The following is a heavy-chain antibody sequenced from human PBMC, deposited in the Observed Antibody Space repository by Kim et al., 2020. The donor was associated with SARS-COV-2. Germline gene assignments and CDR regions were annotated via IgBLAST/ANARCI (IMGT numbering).Heavy chain of an antibody. V-gene: IGHV4-38-2*02. D-gene: IGHD5-18*01. J-gene: IGHJ4*02. CDR2: IYHSGST. Sequence: SETLSLTCTVSGYSISSGYYWGWIRQPPGKGLEWIGSIYHSGSTYYNPSLKSRVTISVDTSKNQFSLKLSSVTAADTAVYYCAREKTRGYSYGYRVSDFDYWGQGTLVTVSS. CDR1: GYSISSGYY. CDR3: AREKTRGYSYGYRVSDFDY.